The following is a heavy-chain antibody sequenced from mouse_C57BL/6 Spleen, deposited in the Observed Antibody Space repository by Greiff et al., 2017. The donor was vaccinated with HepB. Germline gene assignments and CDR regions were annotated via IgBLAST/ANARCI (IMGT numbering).Heavy chain of an antibody. CDR2: ISSGGDYI. Sequence: VKLVESGEGLVKPGGSLKLSCAASGFTFSSYAMSWVRQTPEKRLEWVAYISSGGDYIYYADTVKGRFTISRDNSRNTLYLQMSSLKSEDTAMYYCTRDTTGSSYGFDYWGQGTTLTVSS. CDR1: GFTFSSYA. D-gene: IGHD1-1*01. CDR3: TRDTTGSSYGFDY. J-gene: IGHJ2*01. V-gene: IGHV5-9-1*02.